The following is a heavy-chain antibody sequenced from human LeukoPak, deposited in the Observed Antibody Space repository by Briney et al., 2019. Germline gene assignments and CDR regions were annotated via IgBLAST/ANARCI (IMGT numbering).Heavy chain of an antibody. Sequence: SGNVYCKASGGAFSICTIGWVRHAPGQGIGWKGRIIPILRIANYAQKFQGRLTITADKSTSTAYMELSSLRSEHTAVYYCARIPTLSYYYYGMDVWGQGTTVTVSS. CDR1: GGAFSICT. J-gene: IGHJ6*02. V-gene: IGHV1-69*02. D-gene: IGHD2-15*01. CDR3: ARIPTLSYYYYGMDV. CDR2: IIPILRIA.